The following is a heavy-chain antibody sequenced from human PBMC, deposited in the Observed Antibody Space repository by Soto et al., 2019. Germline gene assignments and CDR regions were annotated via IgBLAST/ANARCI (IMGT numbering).Heavy chain of an antibody. CDR1: GYTFTDYY. J-gene: IGHJ4*02. V-gene: IGHV1-2*02. Sequence: ASVKVSCKASGYTFTDYYMHWVRQGPGQGLEWMGWINPNSGGTNYAQKFQGRVTMTRDTSISTAYMELSRLRSDDTAMYYCACHDGRGYCSLGYLDQGTLGSVST. CDR3: ACHDGRGYCSLGY. D-gene: IGHD3-22*01. CDR2: INPNSGGT.